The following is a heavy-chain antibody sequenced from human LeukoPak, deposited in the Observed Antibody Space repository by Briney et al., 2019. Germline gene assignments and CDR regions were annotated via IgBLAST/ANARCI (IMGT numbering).Heavy chain of an antibody. CDR3: ARAGIVGASDAFDI. D-gene: IGHD1-26*01. CDR2: IYHSGST. CDR1: GGSISGWY. J-gene: IGHJ3*02. Sequence: SETLSLTCTVSGGSISGWYWSWIRQPPGKGLEWIGYIYHSGSTYYNPSLKSRVTISVDRSKNQFSLKLTSVTAADTAVYYCARAGIVGASDAFDIWGQGTMVTVSS. V-gene: IGHV4-59*12.